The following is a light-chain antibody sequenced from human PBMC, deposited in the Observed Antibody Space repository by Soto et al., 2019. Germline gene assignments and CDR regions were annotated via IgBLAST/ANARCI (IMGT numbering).Light chain of an antibody. V-gene: IGLV1-47*01. Sequence: QSVLTQPPSASGAPGQRVTISCSGGNSNIGNYFVHCYQQLPGTAPKLLMYNNEQHPSGVPDRFSGSKSGTSASLAISRLRSQEDADYYCVSLDDSRGGSYVFGPGTKLTVL. CDR3: VSLDDSRGGSYV. J-gene: IGLJ1*01. CDR1: NSNIGNYF. CDR2: NNE.